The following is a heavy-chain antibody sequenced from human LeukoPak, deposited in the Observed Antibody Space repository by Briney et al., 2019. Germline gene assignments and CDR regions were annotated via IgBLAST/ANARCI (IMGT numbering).Heavy chain of an antibody. Sequence: SETLSLTCSVSGGSITTHYWTWIRQSPGKGLEWIGYIYYSRSTNYNPSLKSRITISVDPSKNQFSLSLNSVTAADTALYYCARHRGTGYLDTFDIWGQGTMVTVSS. V-gene: IGHV4-59*08. J-gene: IGHJ3*02. D-gene: IGHD2-8*02. CDR1: GGSITTHY. CDR3: ARHRGTGYLDTFDI. CDR2: IYYSRST.